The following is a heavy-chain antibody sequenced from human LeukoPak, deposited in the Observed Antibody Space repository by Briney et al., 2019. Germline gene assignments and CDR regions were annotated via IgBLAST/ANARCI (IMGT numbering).Heavy chain of an antibody. CDR2: INHSGST. V-gene: IGHV4-34*01. D-gene: IGHD2-21*01. J-gene: IGHJ5*02. Sequence: SETLSLTCAVYGGSFSGYYWSWIRQPPGKGLEWIGEINHSGSTNYNPSLKSRVTISVDTSKNQFSLKLSSVTAADTAVYYCARGFQRKRWFDPWGQGTLVTVSS. CDR3: ARGFQRKRWFDP. CDR1: GGSFSGYY.